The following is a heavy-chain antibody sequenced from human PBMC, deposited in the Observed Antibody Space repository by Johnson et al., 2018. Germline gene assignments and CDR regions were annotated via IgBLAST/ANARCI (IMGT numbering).Heavy chain of an antibody. D-gene: IGHD2-2*01. Sequence: QVQLVQSGAEVKKPGSSVKVSCKASGGPIKTSSITWVRQAPGQGLEWVGGIIPMFGTANYARNFQGRVTITADESTSTAYMEVSRLRSDETAIYYCARSGSSNSCERPDACDIWGQGTMVTVSS. CDR2: IIPMFGTA. CDR3: ARSGSSNSCERPDACDI. J-gene: IGHJ3*02. CDR1: GGPIKTSS. V-gene: IGHV1-69*01.